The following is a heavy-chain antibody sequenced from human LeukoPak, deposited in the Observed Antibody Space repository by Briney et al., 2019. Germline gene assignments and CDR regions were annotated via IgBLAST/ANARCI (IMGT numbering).Heavy chain of an antibody. CDR2: IYYSGST. Sequence: SETLSLTCTVSGGSISSYYWSWVRQPPGKGREWVGYIYYSGSTNYNPSLKSGVTISVDTSKNQFSLKLSSVTAADTAVYYCARGRSSMVRGYYYYYMDVWGKGTTVTISS. J-gene: IGHJ6*03. CDR3: ARGRSSMVRGYYYYYMDV. V-gene: IGHV4-59*01. D-gene: IGHD3-10*01. CDR1: GGSISSYY.